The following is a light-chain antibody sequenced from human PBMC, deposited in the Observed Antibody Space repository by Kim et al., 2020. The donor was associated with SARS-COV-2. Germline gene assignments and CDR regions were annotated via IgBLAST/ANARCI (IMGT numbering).Light chain of an antibody. CDR1: QSIASW. Sequence: DIQMTQSPSTLSASVGDRVTLTCRASQSIASWLAWYQQKPGKAPKLLIYKASSLESGVPSRFSGSGSGTEFTLTISRLQPDDFGTYYCQHYNGSPLTFVQGTKLEI. J-gene: IGKJ2*01. CDR2: KAS. V-gene: IGKV1-5*03. CDR3: QHYNGSPLT.